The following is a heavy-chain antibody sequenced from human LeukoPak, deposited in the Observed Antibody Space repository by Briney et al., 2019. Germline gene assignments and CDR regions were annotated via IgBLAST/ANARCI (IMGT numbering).Heavy chain of an antibody. CDR3: AELGITMIGGV. CDR1: GFTFSSYT. D-gene: IGHD3-10*02. J-gene: IGHJ6*04. V-gene: IGHV3-21*01. CDR2: ISSSGTYI. Sequence: GGSLRLSCAASGFTFSSYTMNWVRQAPGKGLEWVSSISSSGTYIYYADSVKGRFTISRDNAKNSLYLQMNSLRAEDTAVYYCAELGITMIGGVWGKGTTVTISS.